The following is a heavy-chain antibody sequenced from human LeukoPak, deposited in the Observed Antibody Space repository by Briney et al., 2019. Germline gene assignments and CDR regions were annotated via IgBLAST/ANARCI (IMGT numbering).Heavy chain of an antibody. CDR2: INPNSGGT. J-gene: IGHJ4*02. Sequence: GASVKVSCKASGYTFTGYYMHWVRQAPGQGLEWMGWINPNSGGTNYAQKFQGRVTMTRDTSISTVYMELSRLRSDDTAVYYCARDNCSGGSCYSYLDYWGQGTLVTVSS. D-gene: IGHD2-15*01. CDR1: GYTFTGYY. V-gene: IGHV1-2*02. CDR3: ARDNCSGGSCYSYLDY.